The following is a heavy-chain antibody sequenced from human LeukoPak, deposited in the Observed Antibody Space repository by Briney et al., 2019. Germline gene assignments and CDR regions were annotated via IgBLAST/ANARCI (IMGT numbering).Heavy chain of an antibody. CDR3: AKDPIAAAGGVAV. V-gene: IGHV3-23*01. J-gene: IGHJ4*02. CDR2: ISGSGGST. CDR1: GFSLSRNG. D-gene: IGHD6-13*01. Sequence: GGSLRLSCATSGFSLSRNGMHWVRQAPGKGLEWVSAISGSGGSTYYADSVKGRFTISRDNSKNTLYLQMNSLRAEDTAVYYCAKDPIAAAGGVAVWGQGTLVTVSS.